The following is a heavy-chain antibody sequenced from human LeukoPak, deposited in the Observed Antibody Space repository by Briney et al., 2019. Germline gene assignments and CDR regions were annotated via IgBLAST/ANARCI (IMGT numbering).Heavy chain of an antibody. V-gene: IGHV4-31*03. D-gene: IGHD4-23*01. J-gene: IGHJ4*02. Sequence: SETLSLTCTVSGGSISSGGYYWSWIRQHPGKGLEWIGYIYYTGSTYYNPSLESRVTISVDTSKNRFSLKLSSVTAADTAMYYCARDEYGGDFDYWGQGALVTVSS. CDR3: ARDEYGGDFDY. CDR2: IYYTGST. CDR1: GGSISSGGYY.